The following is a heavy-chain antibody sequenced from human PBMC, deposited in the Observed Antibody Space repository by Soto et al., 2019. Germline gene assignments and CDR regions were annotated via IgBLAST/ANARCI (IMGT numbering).Heavy chain of an antibody. V-gene: IGHV4-39*01. CDR2: IYYSGST. CDR1: GGSISSSSYY. J-gene: IGHJ6*02. CDR3: ARLRQLVTPSAYYYYYGMDV. D-gene: IGHD6-6*01. Sequence: SETLSLTCTVSGGSISSSSYYWGWIRQPPGKELEWIGSIYYSGSTYYNPSLKSRVTISVDTSKNQFSLKLSSVTAADTAVYYCARLRQLVTPSAYYYYYGMDVWGQGTTVTVSS.